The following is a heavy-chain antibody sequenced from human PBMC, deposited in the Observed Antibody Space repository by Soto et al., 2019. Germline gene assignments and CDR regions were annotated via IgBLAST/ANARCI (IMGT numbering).Heavy chain of an antibody. V-gene: IGHV4-4*02. Sequence: QVQLQESGPGLVKPSGTLSLTCAVSGDSIDSNHWWSWVRQPPGKGLEWIGEIHHSGSTNYNPSLKNRLTTSADKSKNQVAPHLTSVTAADTAFYYCARTNNGYRSGWYNWFDTWGQGTLVTVSS. D-gene: IGHD6-19*01. CDR3: ARTNNGYRSGWYNWFDT. CDR1: GDSIDSNHW. J-gene: IGHJ5*02. CDR2: IHHSGST.